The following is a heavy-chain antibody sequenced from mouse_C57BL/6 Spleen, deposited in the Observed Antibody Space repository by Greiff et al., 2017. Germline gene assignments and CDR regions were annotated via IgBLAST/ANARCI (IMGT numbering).Heavy chain of an antibody. Sequence: QVQLQQSGAELVRPGASVTLSCKASGYTFTDYEMHWVKQTPVHGLEWIRAIDPETGGTAYNQKFKGKAILTADKSSSTAYMELRSLTSEDSAVYYCTRNYGSSSWFAYWGRGTLVTVSA. J-gene: IGHJ3*01. CDR2: IDPETGGT. D-gene: IGHD1-1*01. CDR1: GYTFTDYE. V-gene: IGHV1-15*01. CDR3: TRNYGSSSWFAY.